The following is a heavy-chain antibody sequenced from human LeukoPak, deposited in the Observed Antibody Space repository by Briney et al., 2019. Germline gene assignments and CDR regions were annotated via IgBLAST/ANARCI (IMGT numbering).Heavy chain of an antibody. CDR2: INTNTGNP. Sequence: ASVKVSCKASGYAFTSYAMNWVRQAPGQGLEWMGWINTNTGNPTYAQGFTGRFVFSLDTSVSTAYLQISSLKAEDTAVYYCARESARDYGDYYFDYWGQGTLVTVSS. D-gene: IGHD4-17*01. V-gene: IGHV7-4-1*02. CDR3: ARESARDYGDYYFDY. CDR1: GYAFTSYA. J-gene: IGHJ4*02.